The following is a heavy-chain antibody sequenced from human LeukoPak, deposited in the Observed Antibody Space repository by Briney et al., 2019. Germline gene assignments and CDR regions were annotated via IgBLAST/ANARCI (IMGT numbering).Heavy chain of an antibody. D-gene: IGHD6-19*01. V-gene: IGHV3-21*01. CDR3: ARDGGSSGWYSLDY. Sequence: PGGSLRLSCAASGFTFSTYSMSWVRQAPGKGLEWVSSIYSSGSYIYYADSVKGRSTISRDNAKNSLYLQMNSLRAEDTAVYYCARDGGSSGWYSLDYWGQGSLVTVSS. CDR1: GFTFSTYS. J-gene: IGHJ4*02. CDR2: IYSSGSYI.